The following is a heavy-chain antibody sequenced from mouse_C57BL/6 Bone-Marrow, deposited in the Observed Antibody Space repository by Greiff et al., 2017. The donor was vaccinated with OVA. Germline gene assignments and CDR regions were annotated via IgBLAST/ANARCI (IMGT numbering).Heavy chain of an antibody. CDR1: GFTFSDFY. V-gene: IGHV7-1*01. CDR2: SRNKANDYTT. J-gene: IGHJ4*01. Sequence: EVMLVESGGGLVQSGRSLRLSCATSGFTFSDFYMEWVRQAPGKGLEWIAASRNKANDYTTEYSASVKGRFIVSRDTSQSILYLQMNALRAEDTAIYYCARDSVSGSSLYAMDYWGQGTSVTVSS. D-gene: IGHD1-1*01. CDR3: ARDSVSGSSLYAMDY.